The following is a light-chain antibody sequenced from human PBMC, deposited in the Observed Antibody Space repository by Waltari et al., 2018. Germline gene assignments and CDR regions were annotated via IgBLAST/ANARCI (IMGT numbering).Light chain of an antibody. CDR3: QQYDNLPLT. J-gene: IGKJ4*01. V-gene: IGKV1-33*01. CDR1: QDITNY. Sequence: DIQMTQSPSSQSASVGDRVTITCQASQDITNYLNWYQQKPGKAPKLLIYDASNLETGVPSRFSGSGSRTDFTFTISSLQPEDVATYYCQQYDNLPLTFGGGTKVEIK. CDR2: DAS.